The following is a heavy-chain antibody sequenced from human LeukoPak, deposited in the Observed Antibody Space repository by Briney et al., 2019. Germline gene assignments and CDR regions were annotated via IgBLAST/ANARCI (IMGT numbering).Heavy chain of an antibody. Sequence: SETLSLTCTVSGGSMSSHYWSWIRQSPGKGLEWIGYRSYSGRTYYKPSLRSRVTISVDTSKNHFFLSLTSVTAADTAVYYCARLLDNDSSGDPDTFDVWGQGTMVTVSS. D-gene: IGHD3-22*01. J-gene: IGHJ3*01. CDR1: GGSMSSHY. CDR2: RSYSGRT. V-gene: IGHV4-59*11. CDR3: ARLLDNDSSGDPDTFDV.